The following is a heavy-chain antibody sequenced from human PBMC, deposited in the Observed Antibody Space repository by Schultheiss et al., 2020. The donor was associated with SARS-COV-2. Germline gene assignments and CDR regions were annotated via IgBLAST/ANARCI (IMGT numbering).Heavy chain of an antibody. J-gene: IGHJ4*02. CDR1: GFTFSNAW. Sequence: GGSLRLSCAASGFTFSNAWMSWVRQAPGKGLEWVAVISYDGSNKYYADSVKGRFTISRHNSKNTLYLQMNSLRAEDTAVYYCAREGAPMVWGQGTLVTVSS. V-gene: IGHV3-30-3*01. CDR2: ISYDGSNK. D-gene: IGHD2-8*01. CDR3: AREGAPMV.